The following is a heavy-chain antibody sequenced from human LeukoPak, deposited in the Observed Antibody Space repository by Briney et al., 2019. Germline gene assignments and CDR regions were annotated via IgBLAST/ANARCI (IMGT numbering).Heavy chain of an antibody. CDR1: GFTFGSYW. CDR3: ARADAAMARAFDI. J-gene: IGHJ3*02. CDR2: INVDGIGK. Sequence: PGGSLRLSCAASGFTFGSYWMHWVRQTPGKGLVWVSRINVDGIGKDYSDSVKGRFTISRDNAKSTLYLQLNSLRVEDTAVYYCARADAAMARAFDIWGQGTMVTVSS. D-gene: IGHD6-13*01. V-gene: IGHV3-74*01.